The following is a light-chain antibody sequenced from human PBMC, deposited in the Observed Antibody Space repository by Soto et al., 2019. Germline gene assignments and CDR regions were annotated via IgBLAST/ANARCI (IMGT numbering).Light chain of an antibody. Sequence: QSALTRPASVSGSPGQSITISCTGTSSDVGAYKYVSWYQQHPGKVPKLIIYGVSNRPSGVSNRFSGSKSGNTAFLTISGLQPEDEADYYCSSFTGTTTLDVFGTGTKLTVL. CDR3: SSFTGTTTLDV. J-gene: IGLJ1*01. V-gene: IGLV2-14*03. CDR2: GVS. CDR1: SSDVGAYKY.